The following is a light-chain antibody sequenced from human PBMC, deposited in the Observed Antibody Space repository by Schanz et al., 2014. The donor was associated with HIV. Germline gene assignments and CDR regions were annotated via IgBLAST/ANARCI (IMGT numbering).Light chain of an antibody. CDR1: SSDVGGYNY. V-gene: IGLV2-14*03. Sequence: SALTQPASVSGSPGQSITISCTGTSSDVGGYNYVSWYQQHPGKAPKLMIYEISKWPSGVSNRFSGSKSGNTASLTISGLQADDEADYYCSSYTTSSTLVFGGGTKLTVL. CDR2: EIS. J-gene: IGLJ2*01. CDR3: SSYTTSSTLV.